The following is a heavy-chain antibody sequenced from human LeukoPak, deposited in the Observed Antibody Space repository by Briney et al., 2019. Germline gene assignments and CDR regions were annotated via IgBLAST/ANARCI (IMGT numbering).Heavy chain of an antibody. CDR1: GFTFSSYA. Sequence: GGSLRLSCAASGFTFSSYAMHWVRQAPGKGLQWLALTSDDGSAKYYADSVKGRFTISRDNSQNTLYLQMNSLRAEETAMYYCARAPGGFHGDYSPISYWSQGTLVTVSS. CDR2: TSDDGSAK. D-gene: IGHD4-17*01. CDR3: ARAPGGFHGDYSPISY. V-gene: IGHV3-30-3*01. J-gene: IGHJ4*02.